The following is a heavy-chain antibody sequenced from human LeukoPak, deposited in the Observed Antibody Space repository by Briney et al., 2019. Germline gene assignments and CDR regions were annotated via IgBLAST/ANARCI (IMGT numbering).Heavy chain of an antibody. CDR3: ARAAAGGTTNWFDP. CDR1: GYSFTSYG. D-gene: IGHD6-13*01. CDR2: ISAYNGNT. V-gene: IGHV1-18*01. J-gene: IGHJ5*02. Sequence: GASVKVSCKASGYSFTSYGISWVRQAPGQGLEWMGWISAYNGNTNYAQKLQGRVTVTTDTSTSTAYMELRSLRSDDTAVYYCARAAAGGTTNWFDPWGQGTLVTVSS.